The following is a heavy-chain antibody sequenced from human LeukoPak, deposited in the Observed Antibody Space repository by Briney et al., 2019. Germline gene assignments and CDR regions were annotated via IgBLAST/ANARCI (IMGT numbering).Heavy chain of an antibody. D-gene: IGHD5-18*01. J-gene: IGHJ4*02. CDR2: VYYSGTT. V-gene: IGHV4-39*07. Sequence: SETLSLTCTVSGGSISTTSYYWDWIRQPPGKGLEWIGSVYYSGTTYYNPSLKSRVTISVDTSKNQFSLKLSSVTAADTAVYYCARAGYSYGYFDYWGQGTLVTVSS. CDR1: GGSISTTSYY. CDR3: ARAGYSYGYFDY.